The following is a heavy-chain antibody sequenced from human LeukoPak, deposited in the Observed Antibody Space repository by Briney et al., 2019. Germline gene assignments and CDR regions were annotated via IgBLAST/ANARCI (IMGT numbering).Heavy chain of an antibody. CDR3: ATGLAHYYGSGPALYYFDY. CDR2: FDPEDGET. CDR1: GYTLIELS. J-gene: IGHJ4*02. Sequence: ASVKVXCXGSGYTLIELSMHWVRQAPGKGVEWVGGFDPEDGETIYAQKFQGRVTMTEDTSTDTAYMELSSLRSEDTAVYYCATGLAHYYGSGPALYYFDYWVQGPLVTVSS. D-gene: IGHD3-10*01. V-gene: IGHV1-24*01.